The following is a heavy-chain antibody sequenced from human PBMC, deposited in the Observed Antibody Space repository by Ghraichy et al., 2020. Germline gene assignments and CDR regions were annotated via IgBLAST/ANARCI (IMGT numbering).Heavy chain of an antibody. V-gene: IGHV4-34*01. CDR3: ARGELLYAFDI. J-gene: IGHJ3*02. CDR2: INHSGST. CDR1: GGSFSGYY. D-gene: IGHD1-26*01. Sequence: QTLSLTCAVYGGSFSGYYWSWIRQPPGKGLEWIGEINHSGSTNYNPSLKSRVTISVDTSKNQFSLKLSSVTAADTAVYYCARGELLYAFDIWGQGTMVTVSS.